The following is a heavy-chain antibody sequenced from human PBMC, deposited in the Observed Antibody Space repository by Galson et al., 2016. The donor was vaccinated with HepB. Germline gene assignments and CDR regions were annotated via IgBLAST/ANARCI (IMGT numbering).Heavy chain of an antibody. D-gene: IGHD5-24*01. V-gene: IGHV1-3*01. CDR1: GYTFETHG. CDR3: ARDGGTQLGPTQLFWFDP. Sequence: SVKVSCKASGYTFETHGMQWVRQAPGQSLQWMGWIEAANGNTQYAQKFQGRVTITRDTSASTAYMELSSLTSEDTAVYYCARDGGTQLGPTQLFWFDPWGQGTLVTVSS. J-gene: IGHJ5*02. CDR2: IEAANGNT.